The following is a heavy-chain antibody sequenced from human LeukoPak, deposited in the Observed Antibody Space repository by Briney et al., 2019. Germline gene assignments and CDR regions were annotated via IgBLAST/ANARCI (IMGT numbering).Heavy chain of an antibody. J-gene: IGHJ3*02. CDR2: IYYSGST. D-gene: IGHD1-26*01. CDR1: GGSISSYY. Sequence: SETLSLTCTVSGGSISSYYWSWIRQPPGKGLEWIGYIYYSGSTNYNPSLKSRVTISVDTSKNQFSLKLSSVTAADTAVYYCATTGGGEPGATLAFDIWGQGTMVTVSS. V-gene: IGHV4-59*01. CDR3: ATTGGGEPGATLAFDI.